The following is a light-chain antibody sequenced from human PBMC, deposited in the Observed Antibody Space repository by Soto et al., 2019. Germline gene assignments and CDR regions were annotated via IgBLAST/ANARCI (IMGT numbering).Light chain of an antibody. CDR3: QQRSGWPPRLT. CDR1: QSVSSGY. Sequence: EMVLTQSPGTLSLSPGERATLSCRASQSVSSGYLAWYQHKPGQAPRLLIYDATNRAPGIPARFSGSGSGTDFSLTISSLEPEDFAVYYCQQRSGWPPRLTFGGGTKVEIK. CDR2: DAT. J-gene: IGKJ4*01. V-gene: IGKV3-11*01.